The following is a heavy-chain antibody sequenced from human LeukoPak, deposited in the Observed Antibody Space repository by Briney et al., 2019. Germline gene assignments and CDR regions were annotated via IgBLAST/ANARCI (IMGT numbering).Heavy chain of an antibody. V-gene: IGHV4-39*01. Sequence: PSETLSLTCTVSGDSIRSSSYYWGWICQPPGKGLEWIGSVYYSGLTYYNPSLKSRVTISVDTSKSQFFLKLSSVTAADMAVYYCARRGSGKYFDYWGQGTLVTVSS. J-gene: IGHJ4*02. CDR3: ARRGSGKYFDY. CDR1: GDSIRSSSYY. D-gene: IGHD3-10*01. CDR2: VYYSGLT.